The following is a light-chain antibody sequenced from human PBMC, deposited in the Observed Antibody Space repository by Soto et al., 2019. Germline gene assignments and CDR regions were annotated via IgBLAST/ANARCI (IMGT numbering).Light chain of an antibody. Sequence: QSALTQPASVSGSPGQSITISCTGTSSDVGSYNLVSWYQQHPGKAPKLMIYEGSKRPSGVSNRFSGSKSVNTSSLTISGLQAEDEADYYFGSYAGSSTWVFGGGTTLAVL. V-gene: IGLV2-23*01. J-gene: IGLJ3*02. CDR1: SSDVGSYNL. CDR3: GSYAGSSTWV. CDR2: EGS.